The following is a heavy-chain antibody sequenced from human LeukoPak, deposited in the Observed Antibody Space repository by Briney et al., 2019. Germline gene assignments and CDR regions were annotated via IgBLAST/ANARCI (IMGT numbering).Heavy chain of an antibody. CDR2: IKEDGSEK. V-gene: IGHV3-7*02. CDR3: ARWTRDFDY. CDR1: GFIFRSYW. D-gene: IGHD3/OR15-3a*01. Sequence: GGSLRLSCAAFGFIFRSYWMSWVRQAPGKGLEWVANIKEDGSEKSYVDSVKGRFTISRDNAKNSLSLQMNSLRAEDTAVYYCARWTRDFDYWGQGTLVTVSS. J-gene: IGHJ4*02.